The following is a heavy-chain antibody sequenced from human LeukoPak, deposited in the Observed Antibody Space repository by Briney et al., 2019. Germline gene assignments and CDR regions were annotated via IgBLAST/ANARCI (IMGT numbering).Heavy chain of an antibody. CDR3: VSSSMYHDDSSGYEGFDP. CDR2: IDYSGRT. J-gene: IGHJ5*02. D-gene: IGHD3-22*01. CDR1: GGSVSSSSYY. Sequence: KPSASLSLTCTVSGGSVSSSSYYWGWIRQPPGKGLEWIGFIDYSGRTYYNPSLKSRVTISVDTSKNQFSLKLSSVTAADTAVYYCVSSSMYHDDSSGYEGFDPWGQGTLVTVSS. V-gene: IGHV4-39*01.